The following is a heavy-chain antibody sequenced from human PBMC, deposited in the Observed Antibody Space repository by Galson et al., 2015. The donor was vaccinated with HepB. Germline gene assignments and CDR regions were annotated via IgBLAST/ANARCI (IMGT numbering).Heavy chain of an antibody. J-gene: IGHJ4*02. Sequence: SLRLSCAASGFTFSSYSMNWVRQAPGKGLEWVSYISSSSSTIYYADSVKGRFTISRDNAKNSLYLQMNSLRDEDTAVYYCARDPISHRNYRREYYFDYWGQGTLVTVSS. D-gene: IGHD3-10*01. V-gene: IGHV3-48*02. CDR1: GFTFSSYS. CDR3: ARDPISHRNYRREYYFDY. CDR2: ISSSSSTI.